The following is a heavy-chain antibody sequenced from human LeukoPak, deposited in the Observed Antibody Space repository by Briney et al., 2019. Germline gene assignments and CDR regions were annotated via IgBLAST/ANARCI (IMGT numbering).Heavy chain of an antibody. CDR2: ISAYNGNT. CDR3: ARDPGYDFWSGYYSNWFDP. CDR1: GYTFTSYG. J-gene: IGHJ5*02. Sequence: ASVNVSCKASGYTFTSYGISWVRQAPGQGLEWMGWISAYNGNTNYAQKLQGRVTMTTDTSTSTAYMELRSLRSDDTAVYYCARDPGYDFWSGYYSNWFDPWGQGTLVTVSS. D-gene: IGHD3-3*01. V-gene: IGHV1-18*01.